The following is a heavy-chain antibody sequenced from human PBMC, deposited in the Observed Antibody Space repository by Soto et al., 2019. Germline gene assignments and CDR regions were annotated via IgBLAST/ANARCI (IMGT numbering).Heavy chain of an antibody. D-gene: IGHD5-18*01. V-gene: IGHV3-33*01. J-gene: IGHJ5*02. CDR3: ARAGMDTAMVTGWFDP. CDR2: IWYDGSNK. CDR1: GFTFSSYG. Sequence: GGSLRLSCAASGFTFSSYGMHRVRKAPGKGLEWVAVIWYDGSNKYYADSVKGRFTISRDNSKNTLYLQMNSLRAEDTAVYYCARAGMDTAMVTGWFDPWGQGTLVTVSS.